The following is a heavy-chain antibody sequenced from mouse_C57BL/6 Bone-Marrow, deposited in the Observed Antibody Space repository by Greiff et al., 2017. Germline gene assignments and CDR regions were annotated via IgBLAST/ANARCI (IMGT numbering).Heavy chain of an antibody. Sequence: VQLQQSGTVLARPGASVKMSCKTSGYTFTSYWMHWVKQRPGQGLEWIGAIYPGNSDPSYNQKFTGKAKLTAVTSASTAYMELSSLTNEDSAVYYCTRTGFFRGDYWGQGTSVTVSS. CDR3: TRTGFFRGDY. CDR2: IYPGNSDP. CDR1: GYTFTSYW. J-gene: IGHJ4*01. D-gene: IGHD3-3*01. V-gene: IGHV1-5*01.